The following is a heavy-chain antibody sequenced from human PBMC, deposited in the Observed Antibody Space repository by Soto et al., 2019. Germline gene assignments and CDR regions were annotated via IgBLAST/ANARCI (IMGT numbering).Heavy chain of an antibody. D-gene: IGHD5-18*01. CDR3: ARDGVAKAMAEYYYYGMDV. CDR2: INPNSGGT. Sequence: ASVKVSCKASGYTFTGYYMHWVRQAPGQGLEWMGWINPNSGGTNYAQKFQGRVTMTRDTSISTAYMELSRLRSDDTAVYYCARDGVAKAMAEYYYYGMDVWGQGTTVTVSS. J-gene: IGHJ6*02. CDR1: GYTFTGYY. V-gene: IGHV1-2*02.